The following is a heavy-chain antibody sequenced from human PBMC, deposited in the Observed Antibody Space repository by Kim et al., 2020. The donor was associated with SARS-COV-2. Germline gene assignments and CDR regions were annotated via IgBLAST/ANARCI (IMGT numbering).Heavy chain of an antibody. J-gene: IGHJ6*02. D-gene: IGHD3-9*01. V-gene: IGHV4-31*03. CDR1: GGSISSGGYY. CDR2: IYYSGST. CDR3: ARGNSYYDILTGYYTPESMDV. Sequence: SETLSLTCTVSGGSISSGGYYWSWIRQHPGKGLEWIGYIYYSGSTYYNPSLKSRVTISVDTSKNQFSLKLSSVTAADTAVYYCARGNSYYDILTGYYTPESMDVWGQGTTVTVSS.